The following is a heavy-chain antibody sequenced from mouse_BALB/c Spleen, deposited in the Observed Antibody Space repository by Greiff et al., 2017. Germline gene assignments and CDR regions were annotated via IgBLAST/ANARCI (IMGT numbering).Heavy chain of an antibody. CDR1: GFSLTNSG. Sequence: VQVVESGPGLVAPSQSLSITCTVSGFSLTNSGVHWVRQSPGKGLEWLGVIWGDGSTNYNSAFKSRLSISKDNSKSQVFLKMNSLQTDDTARYYCANYGKFAYWGQGTLVTVSA. CDR3: ANYGKFAY. J-gene: IGHJ3*01. D-gene: IGHD2-1*01. CDR2: IWGDGST. V-gene: IGHV2-6-6*01.